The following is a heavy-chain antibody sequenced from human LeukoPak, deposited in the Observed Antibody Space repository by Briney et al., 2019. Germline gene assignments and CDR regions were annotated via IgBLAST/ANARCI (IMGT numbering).Heavy chain of an antibody. CDR2: INWDGSLI. J-gene: IGHJ4*02. D-gene: IGHD2-21*02. Sequence: GGSLRLSCAASGFSFDDHDMHWVCQAPGKGLEWVSLINWDGSLIYYGDSVRGRFTISRDNSKNSLFLQMHSLRAEDSAFYYCARDMTAHSSAVSGVPGDYWGQGTLVTVSS. V-gene: IGHV3-43D*03. CDR1: GFSFDDHD. CDR3: ARDMTAHSSAVSGVPGDY.